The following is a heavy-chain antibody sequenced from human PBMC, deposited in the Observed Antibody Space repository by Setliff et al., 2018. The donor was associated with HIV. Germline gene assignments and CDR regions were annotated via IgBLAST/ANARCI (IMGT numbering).Heavy chain of an antibody. Sequence: TLSLTCTVSGGAIRINDYYWGWIHQPPGKGLEWLGSIHYTGSTYDNPSLKSRLTKSIDTSKNQFSMKLTSVTAADTAVYYCARRWAADGTFDYWGQGTQVTVSS. CDR3: ARRWAADGTFDY. J-gene: IGHJ4*02. CDR2: IHYTGST. D-gene: IGHD6-13*01. CDR1: GGAIRINDYY. V-gene: IGHV4-39*01.